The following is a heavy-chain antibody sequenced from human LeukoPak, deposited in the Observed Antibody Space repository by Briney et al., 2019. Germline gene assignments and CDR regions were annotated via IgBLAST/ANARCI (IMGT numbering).Heavy chain of an antibody. CDR2: FDPEDGET. CDR3: ARDITGTTGLGVDAFDI. CDR1: GYTLTELS. D-gene: IGHD1-20*01. J-gene: IGHJ3*02. Sequence: ASVKVSCKVSGYTLTELSMHWVRQAPGKGLEWMGGFDPEDGETIYAQKFQGRVTMTRDTSISTAYMELSRLRSDDTAVYYCARDITGTTGLGVDAFDIWGQGTMVTVSS. V-gene: IGHV1-24*01.